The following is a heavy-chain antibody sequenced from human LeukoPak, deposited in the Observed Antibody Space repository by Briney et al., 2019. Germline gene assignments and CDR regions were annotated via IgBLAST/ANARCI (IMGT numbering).Heavy chain of an antibody. CDR2: INPNSGGT. Sequence: GASVKVSCKASGYTFTRYYMHWVRQAPGQGLEWMGWINPNSGGTNYAQKFQGWVTMTRDTSISTAYMELSRLRSDDTAVYYCARGPLGDYREVYGMDVWGQGTTVTVSS. V-gene: IGHV1-2*04. CDR1: GYTFTRYY. D-gene: IGHD4-17*01. CDR3: ARGPLGDYREVYGMDV. J-gene: IGHJ6*02.